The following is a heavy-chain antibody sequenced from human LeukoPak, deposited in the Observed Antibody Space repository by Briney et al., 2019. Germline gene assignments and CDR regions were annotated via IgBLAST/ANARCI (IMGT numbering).Heavy chain of an antibody. V-gene: IGHV3-23*01. D-gene: IGHD3-22*01. CDR3: ARRGVVIRVILVGFHKEAFYFDS. J-gene: IGHJ4*02. CDR2: ISDSGGST. Sequence: PGGSLRLSCAASGFTFSSYAMNWVRQAPGKGLEWVSAISDSGGSTNYADSVKGRFTISRDNPKNTLYLQMNSLRAEDTAVYFCARRGVVIRVILVGFHKEAFYFDSWGQGALVTVSS. CDR1: GFTFSSYA.